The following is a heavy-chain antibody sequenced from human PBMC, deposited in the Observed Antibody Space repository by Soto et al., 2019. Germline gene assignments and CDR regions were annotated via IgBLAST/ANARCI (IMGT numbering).Heavy chain of an antibody. CDR1: GFTFRDAW. CDR3: TTVRSVTTNLGWYFGL. J-gene: IGHJ2*01. CDR2: MKSKSDGGPI. D-gene: IGHD4-17*01. Sequence: ESGGGLVKPGGSLRVSCAASGFTFRDAWMNWVRQGPGKGLEWVGRMKSKSDGGPIDYGEPVKGRFTISRDDSEKTLYLQMNSLKIEDTAVYDCTTVRSVTTNLGWYFGLWGRGTLVTVSS. V-gene: IGHV3-15*07.